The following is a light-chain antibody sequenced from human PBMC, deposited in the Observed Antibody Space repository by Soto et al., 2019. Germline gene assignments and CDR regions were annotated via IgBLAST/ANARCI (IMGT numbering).Light chain of an antibody. CDR1: SSNIGAGYD. Sequence: QSVLTQPPLVSGAPGQRVTISCTGSSSNIGAGYDVHWYQQLPGTAPKLLIYGNSNRPSGVPDRFSGSKSGTTASLAITGLQAEDEADYYCQSYTSSLSGLVFGTGTKLTVL. CDR2: GNS. V-gene: IGLV1-40*01. CDR3: QSYTSSLSGLV. J-gene: IGLJ1*01.